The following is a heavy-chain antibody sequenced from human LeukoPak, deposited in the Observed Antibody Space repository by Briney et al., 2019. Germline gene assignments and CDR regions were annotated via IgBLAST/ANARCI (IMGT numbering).Heavy chain of an antibody. CDR1: GVSISSYY. Sequence: ASETLSLACTVSGVSISSYYWSWIRQPPGKGREWIGYIYYRGSTNYNPSLKSRITISVDTSKNQFSLKLSSVTAADTAVYYCARGTFYYDSSGYYYDPSEYFQHWGQGTLVTVSS. V-gene: IGHV4-59*01. CDR3: ARGTFYYDSSGYYYDPSEYFQH. CDR2: IYYRGST. D-gene: IGHD3-22*01. J-gene: IGHJ1*01.